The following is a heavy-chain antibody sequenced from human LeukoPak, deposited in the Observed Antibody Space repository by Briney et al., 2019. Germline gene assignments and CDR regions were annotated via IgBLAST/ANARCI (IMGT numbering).Heavy chain of an antibody. D-gene: IGHD3-22*01. CDR1: GGSISSYY. CDR3: ARAPTYDSSGYYYALNPFDAFDI. CDR2: IYYSRST. V-gene: IGHV4-59*01. Sequence: KPSETLSLTCTVSGGSISSYYWSWIRQPPGKGLEWVGYIYYSRSTNYNPSLKSRVTISVDTSKNQFSLKLSSVTAADTAVYYCARAPTYDSSGYYYALNPFDAFDIWGQGTMVTVSS. J-gene: IGHJ3*02.